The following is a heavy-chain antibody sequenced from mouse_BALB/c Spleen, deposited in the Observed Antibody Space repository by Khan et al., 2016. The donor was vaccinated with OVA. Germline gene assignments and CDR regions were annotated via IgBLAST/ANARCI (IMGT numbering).Heavy chain of an antibody. Sequence: QLQLQPSGAELAKPGASVKMSCKASGYTFRAYWIHCVKQRPGQGLEWIGYINPSSGYTSYNQTFNDKSTLTTDKSSSTAYMQLTSMTSDDSSVYYGARDRIDYWGQGTTLTVSS. J-gene: IGHJ2*01. CDR3: ARDRIDY. CDR2: INPSSGYT. V-gene: IGHV1-7*01. CDR1: GYTFRAYW.